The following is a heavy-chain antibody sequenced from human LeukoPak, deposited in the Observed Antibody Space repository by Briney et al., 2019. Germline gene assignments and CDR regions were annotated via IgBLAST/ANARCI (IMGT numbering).Heavy chain of an antibody. CDR3: ARRGTGHGMDV. J-gene: IGHJ6*02. CDR1: GFTFSSNG. D-gene: IGHD1-1*01. V-gene: IGHV3-74*01. Sequence: GGSLRLSCAASGFTFSSNGMSWVRQAPGKGLVWVSRINNDGSSASYVDSVKGRFTISRDNAKNTLFLQMNSLRAEDTAVYYCARRGTGHGMDVWGQGTTVIVSS. CDR2: INNDGSSA.